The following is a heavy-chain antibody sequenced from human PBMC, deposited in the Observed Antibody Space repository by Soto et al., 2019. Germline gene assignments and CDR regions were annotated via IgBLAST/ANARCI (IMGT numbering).Heavy chain of an antibody. CDR3: ARTDRDFYGLDV. V-gene: IGHV3-13*05. Sequence: EVQLVESGGGLVQPGGSLRLSCEASGFTFRNYDMHWVRQGTGKGLEWVSGISAAGDPDYADSVEGRFTISRENAQNSFFLQMNSLRFGDAAVYYCARTDRDFYGLDVWGHGTTVIVSS. CDR1: GFTFRNYD. CDR2: ISAAGDP. J-gene: IGHJ6*02.